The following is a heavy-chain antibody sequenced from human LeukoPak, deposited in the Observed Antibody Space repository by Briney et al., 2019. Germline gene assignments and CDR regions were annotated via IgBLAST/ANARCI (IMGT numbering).Heavy chain of an antibody. V-gene: IGHV4-59*08. J-gene: IGHJ4*02. Sequence: SETLSLTCSVSGGSISTYYWSWVRQPPGKGLEWIGYIYHTGSAHYNPSLKTRLTISVDTSKNQFSLRLNSVTAADTAVYYCARFSQYYDSPTHYLDYWGQGILVTVSS. D-gene: IGHD3-16*01. CDR2: IYHTGSA. CDR1: GGSISTYY. CDR3: ARFSQYYDSPTHYLDY.